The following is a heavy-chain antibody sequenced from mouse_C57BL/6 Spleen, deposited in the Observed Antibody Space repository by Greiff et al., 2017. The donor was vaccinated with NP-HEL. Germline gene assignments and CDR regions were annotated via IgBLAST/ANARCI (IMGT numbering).Heavy chain of an antibody. J-gene: IGHJ4*01. Sequence: EVHLVESGGGLVQPGGSLSLSCAASGFTFTDYYMSWVRQPPGKALEWLGFIRNKANGYTTEYSASVKGRFTISRDNSQSILYLQMNALRAEDSATYYCARYRGNYDYHYYAMDYWGQGTSVTVSS. V-gene: IGHV7-3*01. CDR2: IRNKANGYTT. D-gene: IGHD2-4*01. CDR3: ARYRGNYDYHYYAMDY. CDR1: GFTFTDYY.